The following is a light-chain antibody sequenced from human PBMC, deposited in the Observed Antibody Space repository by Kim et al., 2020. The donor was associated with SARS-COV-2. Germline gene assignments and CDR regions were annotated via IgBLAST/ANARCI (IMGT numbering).Light chain of an antibody. CDR1: SSDVGAYNY. Sequence: GQSITISCTGTSSDVGAYNYVSWYQQHPSKAPELMIFDVSERPSGISNRFSGSKSGNTASLTISGLQAEDEADYYCSSYARSSSYVFGTGTKVTVL. CDR3: SSYARSSSYV. J-gene: IGLJ1*01. V-gene: IGLV2-14*04. CDR2: DVS.